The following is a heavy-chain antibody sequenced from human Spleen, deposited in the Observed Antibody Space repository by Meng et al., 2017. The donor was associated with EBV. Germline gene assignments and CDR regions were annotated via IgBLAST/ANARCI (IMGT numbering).Heavy chain of an antibody. D-gene: IGHD3-10*02. Sequence: QVGVVQAGVGVKKPGSAVKVSCKASGGTCTSHAISWVRQAPGQGLEWVGGIDPIFGAPHYAQKFQGRVTVAADESRSSAFMELSSLRSEDTAVFYCVFREYGDFDYWGQGTLVTVSS. CDR2: IDPIFGAP. CDR3: VFREYGDFDY. V-gene: IGHV1-69*01. CDR1: GGTCTSHA. J-gene: IGHJ4*02.